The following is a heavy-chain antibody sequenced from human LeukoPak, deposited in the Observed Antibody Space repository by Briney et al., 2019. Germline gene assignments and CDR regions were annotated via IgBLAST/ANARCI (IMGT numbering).Heavy chain of an antibody. J-gene: IGHJ3*02. D-gene: IGHD2-15*01. CDR1: GYTFTSYD. V-gene: IGHV1-8*01. CDR3: AVVAATGANFDI. CDR2: MNPNSGNT. Sequence: GASVKVSCKASGYTFTSYDINWVRQATGQGLEWMGWMNPNSGNTGYAQKFQGRVTMTRNTSISTAYMELSSLRSEDTAVYYCAVVAATGANFDIWGQGTMVTVSS.